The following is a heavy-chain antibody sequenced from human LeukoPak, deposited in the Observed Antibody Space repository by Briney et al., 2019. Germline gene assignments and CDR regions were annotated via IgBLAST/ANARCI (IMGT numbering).Heavy chain of an antibody. D-gene: IGHD6-19*01. V-gene: IGHV4-59*01. J-gene: IGHJ4*02. CDR1: GGSFSGYY. Sequence: PSETLSLTCAVYGGSFSGYYWSWIRQPPGKGLEWIGYIYYSGSTNYNPSLKSRVTISVDTSKNQFSLKLSSVTAADTAVYYCAKDYLLYSSGWYDFDYWGQGTLVTVSS. CDR3: AKDYLLYSSGWYDFDY. CDR2: IYYSGST.